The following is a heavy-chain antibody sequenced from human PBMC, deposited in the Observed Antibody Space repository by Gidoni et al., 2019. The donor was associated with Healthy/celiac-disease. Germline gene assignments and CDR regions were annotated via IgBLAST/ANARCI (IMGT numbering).Heavy chain of an antibody. CDR2: ISWNSGSI. D-gene: IGHD6-6*01. J-gene: IGHJ4*02. CDR3: AKGDGRSSSSLDY. V-gene: IGHV3-9*01. CDR1: GFTFDDYA. Sequence: EVQLVESGGGLVQPGRSLRLSCAASGFTFDDYAMHWVRQAPGKGLEWVSGISWNSGSIGYADSVKGRFTISRDNAKNSLYLQMNSLRAEDTALYYCAKGDGRSSSSLDYWGQGTLVTVSS.